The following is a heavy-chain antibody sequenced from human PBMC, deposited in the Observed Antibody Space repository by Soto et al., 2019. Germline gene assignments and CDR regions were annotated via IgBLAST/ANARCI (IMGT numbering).Heavy chain of an antibody. CDR3: ASKRCSGGSCYWYFFDY. D-gene: IGHD2-15*01. CDR1: GGSVSSGSYY. Sequence: SETLSITCTVSGGSVSSGSYYWSWILQPPGKGLEWIGYIYYSGSTNYNPSLKSRVTISVDTSKNQFSLKLSSVTAADTAVYYCASKRCSGGSCYWYFFDYWGQGTLVTVS. CDR2: IYYSGST. V-gene: IGHV4-61*01. J-gene: IGHJ4*02.